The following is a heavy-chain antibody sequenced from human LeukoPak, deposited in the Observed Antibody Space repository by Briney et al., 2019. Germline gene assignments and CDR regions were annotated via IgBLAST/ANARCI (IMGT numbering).Heavy chain of an antibody. Sequence: GGSLRLSCAASGFTVSGYWLSWVRQAPGKGLESVANIKQDGSAQNYVDSVKGRLTTSRDNAKNSLFLQMNSLRVEDTALYYCARVSAAGTGFLDLWGRGTLVLVSA. CDR3: ARVSAAGTGFLDL. D-gene: IGHD6-13*01. V-gene: IGHV3-7*01. CDR2: IKQDGSAQ. CDR1: GFTVSGYW. J-gene: IGHJ2*01.